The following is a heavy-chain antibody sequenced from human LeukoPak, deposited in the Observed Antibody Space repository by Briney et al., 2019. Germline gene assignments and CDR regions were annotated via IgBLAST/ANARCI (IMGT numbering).Heavy chain of an antibody. V-gene: IGHV3-20*04. Sequence: PGGSLRLSCAASGFTFDDYGMSWVRQAPGKGLEWVSGINWNGGSTGYADSVKGRFTISRDNSKNTLYLQMNSLRAEDTAVYYCAKDLRSVSDKDYWGQGTLVTVSS. CDR3: AKDLRSVSDKDY. CDR1: GFTFDDYG. D-gene: IGHD3-3*01. J-gene: IGHJ4*02. CDR2: INWNGGST.